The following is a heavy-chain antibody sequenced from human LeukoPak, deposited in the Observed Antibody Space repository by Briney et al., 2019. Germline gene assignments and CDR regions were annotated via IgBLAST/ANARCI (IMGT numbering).Heavy chain of an antibody. V-gene: IGHV1-46*01. J-gene: IGHJ5*02. CDR1: GYTFTSYY. D-gene: IGHD4-17*01. Sequence: ASVRVSCKASGYTFTSYYIHWVRQAPGQGLEWMGIINLSGGSTSYAQKFQGRVTMTRDMSTSTVYMELSSLRSEDTAVYFCARDYGYYNWFDTWGQGTLVTVSS. CDR2: INLSGGST. CDR3: ARDYGYYNWFDT.